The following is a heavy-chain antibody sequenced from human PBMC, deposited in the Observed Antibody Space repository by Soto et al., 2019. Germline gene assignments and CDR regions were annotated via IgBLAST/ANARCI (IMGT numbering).Heavy chain of an antibody. CDR1: GFSLSRSG. J-gene: IGHJ4*02. Sequence: RGSPKLGRAASGFSLSRSGMPWVRQAPGKGLEWVAVISYDGSNKYYADSVKGRFTISRDNSKNTLYLQMNSLRAEDTAVYYCAKDRIGGSGEPVFYFDYWGQGP. CDR2: ISYDGSNK. D-gene: IGHD3-10*01. V-gene: IGHV3-30*18. CDR3: AKDRIGGSGEPVFYFDY.